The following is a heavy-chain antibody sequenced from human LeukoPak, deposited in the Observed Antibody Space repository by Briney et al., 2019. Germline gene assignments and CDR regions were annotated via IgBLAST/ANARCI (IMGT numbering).Heavy chain of an antibody. CDR2: IYYSGST. Sequence: NASETLSLTCTVSGGSISSYYWSWIRQPPGKGLEWIGYIYYSGSTNYNPSLKSRVTISVDTSKNQFSLKLSSVTAADTAVYYCAREPWGVGATHFDYWGQGTLVTVSS. V-gene: IGHV4-59*01. J-gene: IGHJ4*02. CDR3: AREPWGVGATHFDY. CDR1: GGSISSYY. D-gene: IGHD1-26*01.